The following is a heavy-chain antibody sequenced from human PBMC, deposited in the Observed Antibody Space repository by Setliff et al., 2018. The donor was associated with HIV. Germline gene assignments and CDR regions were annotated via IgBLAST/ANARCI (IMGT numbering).Heavy chain of an antibody. Sequence: SVKVSCKASGGSFSSYTISWIRQARGQGPEWLGGIIPIFGTANYAQKFQGRVTITTDESTSTAYMELSSLRSEDTAVYYCARESGYSSGWYLGMDSGSYYNSHAFDIWGQGTMVTVSS. CDR3: ARESGYSSGWYLGMDSGSYYNSHAFDI. V-gene: IGHV1-69*05. CDR1: GGSFSSYT. D-gene: IGHD6-19*01. J-gene: IGHJ3*02. CDR2: IIPIFGTA.